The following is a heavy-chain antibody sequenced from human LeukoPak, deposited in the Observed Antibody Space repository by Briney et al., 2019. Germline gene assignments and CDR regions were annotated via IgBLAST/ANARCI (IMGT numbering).Heavy chain of an antibody. CDR3: ASGSYYFDY. D-gene: IGHD1-26*01. CDR1: GRSIRSYY. J-gene: IGHJ4*02. V-gene: IGHV4-59*08. CDR2: IYYSGST. Sequence: SETLSLMCTLSGRSIRSYYWSWMRQPPGKGLEWIGYIYYSGSTNYNPSLKSRATISVDTSKNQFSLKLSSVTAADTAVYYCASGSYYFDYWGERTLVTVSS.